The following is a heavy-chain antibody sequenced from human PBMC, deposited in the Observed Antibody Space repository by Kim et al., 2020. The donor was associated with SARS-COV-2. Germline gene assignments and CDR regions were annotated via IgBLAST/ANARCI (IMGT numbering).Heavy chain of an antibody. CDR2: IYPGDADP. CDR1: GYTFTSYW. D-gene: IGHD3-9*01. CDR3: AGTYYDILTGPPWYFRH. V-gene: IGHV5-51*01. J-gene: IGHJ1*01. Sequence: ESLKISCKDSGYTFTSYWIGWVRQMPGKGLEWMGFIYPGDADPRYSPSFQGQVTISADKSISTAYLQWSSLKASDTAMYYCAGTYYDILTGPPWYFRHWGQGTLVTVSS.